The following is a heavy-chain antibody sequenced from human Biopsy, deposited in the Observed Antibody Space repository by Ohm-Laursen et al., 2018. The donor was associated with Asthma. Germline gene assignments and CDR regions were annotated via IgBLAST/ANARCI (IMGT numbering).Heavy chain of an antibody. CDR3: ARGPNYHGSGRAPIGMDV. Sequence: SDTLSLTYSVSGGSVSTGSYYWSWIRQPPGKGLEWLGYTYYTGSDNYNPSLKSRVTISVDTSKNQFSLRLNSVTAANTAVYYCARGPNYHGSGRAPIGMDVWGQGTTVIVSS. V-gene: IGHV4-61*01. D-gene: IGHD3-10*01. CDR1: GGSVSTGSYY. CDR2: TYYTGSD. J-gene: IGHJ6*02.